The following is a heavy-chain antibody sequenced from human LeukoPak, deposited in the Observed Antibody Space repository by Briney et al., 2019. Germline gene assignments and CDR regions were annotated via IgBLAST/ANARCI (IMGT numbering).Heavy chain of an antibody. CDR3: ARGGFGGSSWYSDY. CDR2: IIPMLGLT. Sequence: GSSVKVSCKTSGITFSSYAMSWVRQAPGQGLEWMGRIIPMLGLTDYAQKFQGRVTITADTSTRTVYMELTSLTSEDTAVYYCARGGFGGSSWYSDYWGQGTLVTVSS. D-gene: IGHD6-13*01. CDR1: GITFSSYA. V-gene: IGHV1-69*04. J-gene: IGHJ4*02.